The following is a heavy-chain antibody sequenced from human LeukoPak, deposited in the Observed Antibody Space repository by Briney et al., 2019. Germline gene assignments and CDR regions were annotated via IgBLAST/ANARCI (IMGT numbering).Heavy chain of an antibody. CDR1: GYSFSSYR. CDR3: ARLGGLSSSWYYFDY. J-gene: IGHJ4*02. D-gene: IGHD6-13*01. Sequence: GESLKISCKGSGYSFSSYRIGWVRQMPGKGLEWMGIIYPGDSDTRYSPSFQGQVTICTDKSISTAYLQWSSLKASDTAMYYCARLGGLSSSWYYFDYWGQGTLVTVSS. V-gene: IGHV5-51*01. CDR2: IYPGDSDT.